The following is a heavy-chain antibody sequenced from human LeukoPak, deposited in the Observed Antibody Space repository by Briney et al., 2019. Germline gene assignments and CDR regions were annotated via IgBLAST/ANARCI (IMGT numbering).Heavy chain of an antibody. CDR2: IYHSGST. V-gene: IGHV4-38-2*02. CDR1: GYSISSGYY. D-gene: IGHD7-27*01. Sequence: PSETLSLTCTVSGYSISSGYYWGWIRQPPGKGLEWIGSIYHSGSTYYNPSLKSRVTISVHTSKNQFSLKLSSVTAADTAVYYCARVAGDGYYYYYYMHVWGKGTTVTVSS. CDR3: ARVAGDGYYYYYYMHV. J-gene: IGHJ6*03.